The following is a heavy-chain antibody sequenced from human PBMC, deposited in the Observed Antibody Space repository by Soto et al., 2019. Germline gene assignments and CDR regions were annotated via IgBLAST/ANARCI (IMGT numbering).Heavy chain of an antibody. V-gene: IGHV1-18*04. J-gene: IGHJ4*02. CDR1: GYTFTSYG. Sequence: ASVKVSCKASGYTFTSYGISWVRQAPGQGLEWMGWISTFHGNTNYAQKFQGSVTMTTDTSTSTAYMELRSLTSDDTAVYYCARDGXGLYYDTSGYRAYFFDLWGQGTLVTVSS. CDR3: ARDGXGLYYDTSGYRAYFFDL. D-gene: IGHD3-22*01. CDR2: ISTFHGNT.